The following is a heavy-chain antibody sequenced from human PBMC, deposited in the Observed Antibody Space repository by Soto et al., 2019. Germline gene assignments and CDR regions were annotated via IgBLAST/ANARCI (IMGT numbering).Heavy chain of an antibody. D-gene: IGHD3-16*01. CDR3: ATGNAWGVPLDY. Sequence: PSETLSLTCTVSGGSISSGGYYWSWIRQHPGTGLEWIGYIYYSGSTYYNPSLKSRVTISLDTSKNQFSLWLSSVTAADTAVYYCATGNAWGVPLDYWGQGTLVTVSS. CDR1: GGSISSGGYY. V-gene: IGHV4-31*03. CDR2: IYYSGST. J-gene: IGHJ4*02.